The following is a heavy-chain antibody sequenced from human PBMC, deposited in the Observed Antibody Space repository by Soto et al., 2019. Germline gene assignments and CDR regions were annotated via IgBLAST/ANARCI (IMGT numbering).Heavy chain of an antibody. J-gene: IGHJ5*02. CDR1: GTSMTGHF. CDR3: ARGVYLSLVRTGWFDP. Sequence: QVQLQESGPRLVKASETLSLTCTVSGTSMTGHFWSWMRQPPAKGLEWIGYGYYSGSTLYNPSLKSRVTISLDTSKNHFSLRLSSVTSADTAVYYCARGVYLSLVRTGWFDPWGQGTLVTVSS. CDR2: GYYSGST. V-gene: IGHV4-59*11. D-gene: IGHD3-10*01.